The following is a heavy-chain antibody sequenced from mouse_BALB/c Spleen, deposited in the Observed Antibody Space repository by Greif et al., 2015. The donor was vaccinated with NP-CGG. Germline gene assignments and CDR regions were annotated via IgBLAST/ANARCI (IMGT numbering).Heavy chain of an antibody. CDR1: GFTFSNYW. CDR2: IRLKSNNYAT. V-gene: IGHV6-6*02. Sequence: EVQLVESGGGLVQPGGSMKLSCVASGFTFSNYWMNWVRQSPEKGLEWVAEIRLKSNNYATHYAESVKGRFTISRDDSKSSVYLQMNNLRAEDTGIYYCTLSITTGFDYWGQGTTLTVSS. J-gene: IGHJ2*01. CDR3: TLSITTGFDY. D-gene: IGHD1-2*01.